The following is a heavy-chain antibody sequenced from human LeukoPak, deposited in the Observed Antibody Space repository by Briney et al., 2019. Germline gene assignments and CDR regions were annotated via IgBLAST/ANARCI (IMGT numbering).Heavy chain of an antibody. Sequence: GGSLRLSCAASGFTFSSYSMNWVRQAPGKGLEWVSVIFSSGPTYYADSVKGRFTISRDTSKNALYLQMNSLRAEDTAVYYCAISGLGFGEFRGLDYWGQGTLVTVSS. CDR1: GFTFSSYS. D-gene: IGHD3-10*01. J-gene: IGHJ4*02. V-gene: IGHV3-53*01. CDR2: IFSSGPT. CDR3: AISGLGFGEFRGLDY.